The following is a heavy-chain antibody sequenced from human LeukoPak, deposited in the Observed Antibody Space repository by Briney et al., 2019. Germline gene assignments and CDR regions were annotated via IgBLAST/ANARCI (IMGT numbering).Heavy chain of an antibody. CDR1: GYTFSGYY. J-gene: IGHJ4*02. D-gene: IGHD3-3*01. CDR2: ITVDSGAT. CDR3: ARGYRIGDMTIFAH. V-gene: IGHV1-2*02. Sequence: ASVKVSCKASGYTFSGYYMQWVRQAPGQGLEWMGWITVDSGATGYAEKFRGRVTMARDTSISTVYMELTRLRSDDTAVYSCARGYRIGDMTIFAHWGQGTLVTVSS.